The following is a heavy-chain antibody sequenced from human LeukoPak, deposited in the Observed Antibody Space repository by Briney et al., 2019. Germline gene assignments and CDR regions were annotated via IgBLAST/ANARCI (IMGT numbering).Heavy chain of an antibody. V-gene: IGHV4-59*12. D-gene: IGHD3-22*01. J-gene: IGHJ3*02. CDR3: ARDRSIVEGLFDI. CDR1: GGSISSYY. CDR2: IYHSGST. Sequence: KTSETLSLTCTVSGGSISSYYWSWIRRPPGKGLEWIGGIYHSGSTYYNPSLKSRVTISVDTSKNQFSLKLSSVTAADTAVYYCARDRSIVEGLFDIWGQGTMVTVSS.